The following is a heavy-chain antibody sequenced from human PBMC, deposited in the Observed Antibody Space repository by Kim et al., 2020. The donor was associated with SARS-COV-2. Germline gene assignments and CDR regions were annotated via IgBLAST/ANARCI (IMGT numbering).Heavy chain of an antibody. J-gene: IGHJ6*03. CDR3: ARHGDRSVAGYMDV. D-gene: IGHD7-27*01. V-gene: IGHV4-59*08. Sequence: SETLSLTCTVSGGSISSYYWSWIRQPPGKGLEWIGYIYYSGSTNYNPSLKSRVTISVDTSKNQFSLKLSSVTAADTAVYYCARHGDRSVAGYMDVWGKGTTVTVSS. CDR2: IYYSGST. CDR1: GGSISSYY.